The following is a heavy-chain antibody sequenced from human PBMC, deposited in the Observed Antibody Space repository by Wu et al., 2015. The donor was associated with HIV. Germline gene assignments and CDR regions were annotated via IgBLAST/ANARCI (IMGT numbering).Heavy chain of an antibody. CDR1: GYSFTGYY. J-gene: IGHJ6*02. D-gene: IGHD5-18*01. CDR2: INPNSGGT. Sequence: QVQLVQSGAEVKKPGASMKVSCKASGYSFTGYYMHWVRQAPGEGLEWMGWINPNSGGTNYAQKFQGRVTVTRDTSISTIYMELNSPRSDDTAVYYCARGAYSYVPTSHLFFYGMDVWGQGTAVTVSS. CDR3: ARGAYSYVPTSHLFFYGMDV. V-gene: IGHV1-2*02.